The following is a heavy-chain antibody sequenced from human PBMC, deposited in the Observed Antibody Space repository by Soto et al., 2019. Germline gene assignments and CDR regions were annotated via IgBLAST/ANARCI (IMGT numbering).Heavy chain of an antibody. CDR2: ISSSSSYI. CDR3: ARDMYSDFWSGPNWYDP. V-gene: IGHV3-21*01. CDR1: GFTFSSYS. D-gene: IGHD3-3*01. Sequence: GGSLRLSCAASGFTFSSYSMNWVRQAPGKGLEWVSSISSSSSYIYYADSVKGRFTISRDNAKNSLYLQMNSLRAEDTAVYYCARDMYSDFWSGPNWYDPWGQGTLVTVSS. J-gene: IGHJ5*02.